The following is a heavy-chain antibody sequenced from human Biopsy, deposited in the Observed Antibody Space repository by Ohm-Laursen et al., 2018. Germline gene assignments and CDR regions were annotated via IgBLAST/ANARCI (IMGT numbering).Heavy chain of an antibody. V-gene: IGHV1-69*06. D-gene: IGHD3-9*01. CDR2: NIPILGTG. CDR3: ATKLTGYFHH. Sequence: ASVKVSCKASGYSFNNYGINWVRQAPGQGLEWMGGNIPILGTGNYAQKFQDRVTVAADTSTSTATMELRSLRSDDTAVYYCATKLTGYFHHWGQGTLVIVSS. J-gene: IGHJ1*01. CDR1: GYSFNNYG.